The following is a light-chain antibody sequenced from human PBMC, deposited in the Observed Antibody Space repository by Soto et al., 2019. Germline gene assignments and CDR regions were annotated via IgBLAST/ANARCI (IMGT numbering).Light chain of an antibody. CDR2: GAS. CDR1: QSVSSSY. V-gene: IGKV3-20*01. CDR3: QQYGSSRT. J-gene: IGKJ1*01. Sequence: EIVLTQSPGTLSLSPGERATLSCRASQSVSSSYLAWYQQKPGQAPRLLIYGASGRATGIPDRFSGSGSRTDFTLTISRLEPEDFAVYYCQQYGSSRTFGQGTKVDIK.